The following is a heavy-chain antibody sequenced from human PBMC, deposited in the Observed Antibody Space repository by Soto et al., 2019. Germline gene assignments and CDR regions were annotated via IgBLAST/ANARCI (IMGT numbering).Heavy chain of an antibody. Sequence: GESLNSSCKVSGYSFTSYWISWVRQMPGKGLEWMGRIDPSDSYTNYSPSFQGHVTISADKSISTAYLQWSSLKASDPAMYYCAIIDRITVRPFTDGCGQGNTVTVSS. CDR3: AIIDRITVRPFTDG. J-gene: IGHJ6*02. CDR2: IDPSDSYT. V-gene: IGHV5-10-1*01. D-gene: IGHD6-6*01. CDR1: GYSFTSYW.